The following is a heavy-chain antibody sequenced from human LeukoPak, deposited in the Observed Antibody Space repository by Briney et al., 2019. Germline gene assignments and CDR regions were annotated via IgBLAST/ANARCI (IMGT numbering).Heavy chain of an antibody. CDR2: ISSSSSYI. D-gene: IGHD3-22*01. V-gene: IGHV3-21*01. Sequence: GGSLRLSCAASGFTFSSYSMNWVRQAPGKGLEWVSSISSSSSYIYYGDSVKGRFTISRDNSKNTLYLQMNSLRAEDTAVYYCARVYSQIVVVNPFDYWGQGTLVTVSS. J-gene: IGHJ4*02. CDR3: ARVYSQIVVVNPFDY. CDR1: GFTFSSYS.